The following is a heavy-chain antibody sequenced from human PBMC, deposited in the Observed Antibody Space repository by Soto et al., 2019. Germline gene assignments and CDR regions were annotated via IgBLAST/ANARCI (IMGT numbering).Heavy chain of an antibody. CDR1: GFTFTSSA. J-gene: IGHJ4*02. CDR2: IAVGSGYT. V-gene: IGHV1-58*01. CDR3: ARDSDYGDHPDY. Sequence: ASVKVSCKASGFTFTSSAFQWVRQARGQRLEWIGWIAVGSGYTNYAQRFQDRVTLTRDMSTATTYMELSSLRSEDTAVYYCARDSDYGDHPDYWGQGTLVTVSS. D-gene: IGHD4-17*01.